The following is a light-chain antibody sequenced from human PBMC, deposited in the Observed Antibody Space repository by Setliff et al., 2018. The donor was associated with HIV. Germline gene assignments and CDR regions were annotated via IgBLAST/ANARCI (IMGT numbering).Light chain of an antibody. Sequence: QSVLTQPPSASGTPGQRVTISCSGSSSNIGTIAVYWYQQLPGTAPKLLLYSNNHRPSGVPDRFSGSKSGTSASLAISGLQSEDEADYFCAAWEDSLSGWVFGGGT. V-gene: IGLV1-44*01. CDR1: SSNIGTIA. J-gene: IGLJ3*02. CDR3: AAWEDSLSGWV. CDR2: SNN.